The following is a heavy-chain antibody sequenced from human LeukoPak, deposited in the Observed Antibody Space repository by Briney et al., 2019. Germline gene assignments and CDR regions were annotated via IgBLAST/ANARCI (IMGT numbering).Heavy chain of an antibody. CDR2: ISGSGGST. J-gene: IGHJ6*02. D-gene: IGHD6-19*01. CDR3: AKATGYSSGWYELPGYYYYGMDV. V-gene: IGHV3-23*01. CDR1: GFTFSSYA. Sequence: GGSLRLSCAASGFTFSSYAMSWVRQAPGKGLEWVSAISGSGGSTYYADSVKGRFTISRDNSKNTLYLQMNSLRAEDTAVYYCAKATGYSSGWYELPGYYYYGMDVWGQGTTVTVS.